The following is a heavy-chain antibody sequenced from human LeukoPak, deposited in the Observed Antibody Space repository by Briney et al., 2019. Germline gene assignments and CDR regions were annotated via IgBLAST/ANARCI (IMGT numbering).Heavy chain of an antibody. CDR3: ARVSRYYDSSGYRYYFDY. D-gene: IGHD3-22*01. CDR2: IKQDGSEK. CDR1: GFTFSSYW. V-gene: IGHV3-7*01. J-gene: IGHJ4*02. Sequence: GGSLRLSCAASGFTFSSYWMSWVRQAPVKGLEWVANIKQDGSEKYYVDSVKGRFTISRDNAKNSLYLQMNSLRAEDTAVYYCARVSRYYDSSGYRYYFDYWGQGTLVTVSS.